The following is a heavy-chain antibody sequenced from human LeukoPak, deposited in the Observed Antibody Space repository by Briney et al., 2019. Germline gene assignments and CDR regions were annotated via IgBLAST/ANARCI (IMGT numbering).Heavy chain of an antibody. CDR2: INHSGST. CDR3: ARVQYSSSWYSFDY. D-gene: IGHD6-13*01. V-gene: IGHV4-34*01. CDR1: GGSFSGYY. Sequence: SETLSLTCAVYGGSFSGYYWSWIRQPPGKGLEWIGEINHSGSTNYNPSLKSRVTISVDTSKNQFSLKLSSVTAADTAVYYCARVQYSSSWYSFDYWGQGTLVTDSS. J-gene: IGHJ4*02.